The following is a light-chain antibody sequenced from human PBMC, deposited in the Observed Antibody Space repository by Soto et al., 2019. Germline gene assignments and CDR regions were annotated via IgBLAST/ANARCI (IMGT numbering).Light chain of an antibody. CDR1: QSVSNY. CDR3: QQYSSPGT. J-gene: IGKJ1*01. Sequence: GVTQSPVTVSLSNGERATLSCRASQSVSNYLAWYQQKPGQAPRLLIYGASNRATGIPDRFSGSGSGTVFTLTSSMQAPDDVPDYCPQQYSSPGTFGQGTKVDIK. V-gene: IGKV3-20*01. CDR2: GAS.